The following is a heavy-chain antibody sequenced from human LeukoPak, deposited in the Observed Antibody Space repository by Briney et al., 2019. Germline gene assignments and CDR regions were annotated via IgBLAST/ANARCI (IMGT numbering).Heavy chain of an antibody. V-gene: IGHV3-21*01. CDR1: GFTFSSYS. Sequence: GGSLRLSCAASGFTFSSYSMNWVRQAPGKGLEWVSSISSSSSYIYYADSVKGRFTISRDNAKNSLYLQMNSLRAEDTAVYYCARDLGYYDSSGYPSYWGQGTLVTVSS. CDR3: ARDLGYYDSSGYPSY. J-gene: IGHJ4*02. D-gene: IGHD3-22*01. CDR2: ISSSSSYI.